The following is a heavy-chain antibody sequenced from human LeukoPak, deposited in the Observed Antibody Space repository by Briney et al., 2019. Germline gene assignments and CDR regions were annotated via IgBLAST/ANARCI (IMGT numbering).Heavy chain of an antibody. CDR3: AKDRYCSGGSCYSVPDY. J-gene: IGHJ4*02. D-gene: IGHD2-15*01. CDR2: ISSDGSNE. Sequence: GGSLRLSCAASGFTFSRYAIHWVRQAPGKGLEWVAVISSDGSNEYYADSVKGRFTISRDNPKNTLYLQVNSLRAEDTAVYYCAKDRYCSGGSCYSVPDYWGQGTLVTVSS. CDR1: GFTFSRYA. V-gene: IGHV3-30*04.